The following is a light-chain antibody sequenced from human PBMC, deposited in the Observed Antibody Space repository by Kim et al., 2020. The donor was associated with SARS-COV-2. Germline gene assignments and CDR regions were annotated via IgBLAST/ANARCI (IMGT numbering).Light chain of an antibody. J-gene: IGKJ4*02. Sequence: DIQMTQSPSTLSASVGDRVTISCRASQNIHIWLAWFQQKPGKAPRVLMYKASTLESGVPSRFSGSGSGTEFTLTINSLQPDDFATYYCQQYDVHPETFGRGTKLEI. CDR1: QNIHIW. CDR3: QQYDVHPET. CDR2: KAS. V-gene: IGKV1-5*03.